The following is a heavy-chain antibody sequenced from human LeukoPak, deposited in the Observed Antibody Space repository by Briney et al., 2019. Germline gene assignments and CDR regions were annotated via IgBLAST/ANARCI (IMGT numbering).Heavy chain of an antibody. V-gene: IGHV1-18*01. Sequence: GAPVKVSCKASGYTFTSYGISWVRQAPGQGLEWMGWISAYNGNTNYAQKLQGRVTMTTDTSTSTAYMELRSLRSDDTAVYYCARGGSGYDFFLLGYWGQGTLVTVSS. J-gene: IGHJ4*02. CDR2: ISAYNGNT. D-gene: IGHD5-12*01. CDR1: GYTFTSYG. CDR3: ARGGSGYDFFLLGY.